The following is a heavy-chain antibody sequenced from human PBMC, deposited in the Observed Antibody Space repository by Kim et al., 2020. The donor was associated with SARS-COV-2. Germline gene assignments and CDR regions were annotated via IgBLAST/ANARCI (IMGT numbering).Heavy chain of an antibody. J-gene: IGHJ6*04. CDR2: IKQDGSEK. V-gene: IGHV3-7*03. CDR3: ARDGVWEQQYYYYGMDV. CDR1: GFTFSSYW. D-gene: IGHD1-26*01. Sequence: GGSLRLSCAASGFTFSSYWMSWVRQAPGKGLAWVANIKQDGSEKYYVASEKGRFTISRDNAKNSLYLQMNSLRAEDTAVYYCARDGVWEQQYYYYGMDVWGKGTTGTVSS.